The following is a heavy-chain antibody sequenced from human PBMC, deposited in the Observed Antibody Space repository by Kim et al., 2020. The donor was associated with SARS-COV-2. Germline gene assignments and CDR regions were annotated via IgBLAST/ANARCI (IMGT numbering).Heavy chain of an antibody. CDR3: ARDTVTTAGAIYYYYGMVV. CDR1: AFTFSSYG. Sequence: GGSLRLSCAASAFTFSSYGMNWVRQAPGKGLEWVSSISSTSSYLYYADSVKGRFTISRDNAKNSLYLQMNSLRAEDTAVYYCARDTVTTAGAIYYYYGMVVWGGGTTV. J-gene: IGHJ6*02. V-gene: IGHV3-21*01. CDR2: ISSTSSYL. D-gene: IGHD4-17*01.